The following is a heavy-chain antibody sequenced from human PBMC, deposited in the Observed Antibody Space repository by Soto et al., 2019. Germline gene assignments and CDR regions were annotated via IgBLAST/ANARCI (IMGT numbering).Heavy chain of an antibody. CDR2: INPNSGGT. Sequence: ASVKVSCKASGYTFTGYYMHWVRQAPGQGLEWMGWINPNSGGTNYAQKFQGRVTMTRDTSISTAYMELSRLRSDDTAVYYCAICHSRWLRHFYYYYGMDVWGQGTTVTVSS. CDR3: AICHSRWLRHFYYYYGMDV. J-gene: IGHJ6*02. CDR1: GYTFTGYY. D-gene: IGHD6-13*01. V-gene: IGHV1-2*02.